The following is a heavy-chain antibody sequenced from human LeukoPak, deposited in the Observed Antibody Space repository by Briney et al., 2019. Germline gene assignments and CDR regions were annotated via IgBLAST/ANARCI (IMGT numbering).Heavy chain of an antibody. J-gene: IGHJ4*02. CDR3: ARDVKTYCSSTSCYFGY. Sequence: ASVKVSCKASGYTFTGYYMHWVRQAPGQGLEWMGWINPNSGGTNYAQKFQGRVTMTRDTSISTAYMELSRLRSDDTAVYYCARDVKTYCSSTSCYFGYWGQGTLVTVSS. D-gene: IGHD2-2*01. CDR2: INPNSGGT. CDR1: GYTFTGYY. V-gene: IGHV1-2*02.